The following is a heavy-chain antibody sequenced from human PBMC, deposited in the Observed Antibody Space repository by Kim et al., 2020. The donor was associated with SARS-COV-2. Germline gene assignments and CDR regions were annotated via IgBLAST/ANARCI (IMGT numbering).Heavy chain of an antibody. Sequence: SIFYAGSVKGRFTISRDNAENSVYLQMSSLRDEDTAVYYCARNRFLDYWGQGALVTVSS. J-gene: IGHJ4*02. V-gene: IGHV3-48*02. CDR3: ARNRFLDY. D-gene: IGHD3-16*01. CDR2: SI.